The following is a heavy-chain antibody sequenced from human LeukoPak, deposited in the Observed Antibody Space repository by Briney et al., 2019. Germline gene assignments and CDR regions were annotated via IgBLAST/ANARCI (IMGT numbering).Heavy chain of an antibody. CDR1: GGTFSSYA. V-gene: IGHV1-69*06. CDR3: ARGSGIVVPAAIGYYYMDV. J-gene: IGHJ6*03. CDR2: IIPIFGTA. Sequence: SVKVSCKASGGTFSSYAISWVRQAPGQGLEWMGGIIPIFGTANYAQKFQGRVTITADKSTSTAYMELSSLRSEDTAVYYCARGSGIVVPAAIGYYYMDVWGKGTTVTVSS. D-gene: IGHD2-2*01.